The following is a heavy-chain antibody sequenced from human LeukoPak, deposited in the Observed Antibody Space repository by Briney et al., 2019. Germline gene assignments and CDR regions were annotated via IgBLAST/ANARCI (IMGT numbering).Heavy chain of an antibody. J-gene: IGHJ4*02. CDR3: ARRGFKAYDY. CDR1: GGSFSGYY. CDR2: IYHSGST. D-gene: IGHD3-10*01. Sequence: SETLSLTCAVYGGSFSGYYWSWIRQPPGKGLEWIGEIYHSGSTNYNPSLKSRVTISVDKSKNQFSLKLSSVTAADTAVYYCARRGFKAYDYWGQGTLVTVSS. V-gene: IGHV4-34*01.